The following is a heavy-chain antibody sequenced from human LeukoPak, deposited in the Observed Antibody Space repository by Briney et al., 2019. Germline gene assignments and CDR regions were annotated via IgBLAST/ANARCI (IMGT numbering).Heavy chain of an antibody. Sequence: GGSLRLSCAASGFTFSSYAMSWVRQAPGKGREGVSAIYGSGGSTYYADSVKGRFTISRDNTRDTLYLQMNSLRDEDTAVYYCTKCHSYYVWGSYYFDYWGQGTLVTVSS. J-gene: IGHJ4*02. CDR2: IYGSGGST. V-gene: IGHV3-23*01. CDR1: GFTFSSYA. CDR3: TKCHSYYVWGSYYFDY. D-gene: IGHD3-16*01.